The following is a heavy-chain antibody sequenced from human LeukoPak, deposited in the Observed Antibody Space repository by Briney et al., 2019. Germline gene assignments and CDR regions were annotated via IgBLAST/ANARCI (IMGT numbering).Heavy chain of an antibody. D-gene: IGHD5-12*01. V-gene: IGHV4-34*01. CDR3: ARGGRWLQVGAFDI. CDR1: GGSFSGYQ. J-gene: IGHJ3*02. CDR2: INHSGNP. Sequence: PSETLSLTCAVYGGSFSGYQWNWIRQPPGSGLEWIGEINHSGNPNYNPSLKSRVTISMDMSKNQFSLRLNSVTAADTAVYYCARGGRWLQVGAFDIWGQGTMVTVSS.